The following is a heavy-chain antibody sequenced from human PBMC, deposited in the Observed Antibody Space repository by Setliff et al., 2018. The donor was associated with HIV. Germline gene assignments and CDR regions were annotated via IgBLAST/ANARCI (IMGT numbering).Heavy chain of an antibody. CDR2: IYHSGFT. J-gene: IGHJ5*02. CDR1: GYSISSGYY. CDR3: ATCRHRPSNWFDP. V-gene: IGHV4-38-2*02. Sequence: SETLSLTCTVSGYSISSGYYRGWIRLPPGKGLEWIGDIYHSGFTFKNPSLKSRVSISVDRSGNQFSLRLTSVTAADTAVYYCATCRHRPSNWFDPWGQGTVVTVSS.